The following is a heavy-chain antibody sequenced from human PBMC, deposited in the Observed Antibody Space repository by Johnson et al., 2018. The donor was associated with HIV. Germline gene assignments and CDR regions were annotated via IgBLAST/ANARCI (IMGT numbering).Heavy chain of an antibody. CDR3: ARDRGGRFRERDAFDI. V-gene: IGHV3-33*08. CDR1: GFTFSSHA. CDR2: IRYDGSNK. Sequence: VQLVESGGGVVQPGRSLRLSCAASGFTFSSHAMHWVRQAPGKGLEWVAFIRYDGSNKYYADSVKGRFTISRDNSKNTLYLRMNSLRAGDTAVYYCARDRGGRFRERDAFDIWGQGTMVTVSS. J-gene: IGHJ3*02. D-gene: IGHD3-10*01.